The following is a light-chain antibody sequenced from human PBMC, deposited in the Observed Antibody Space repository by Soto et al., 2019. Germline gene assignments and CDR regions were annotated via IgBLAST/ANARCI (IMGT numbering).Light chain of an antibody. CDR1: QSVSANN. J-gene: IGKJ1*01. CDR3: QQYGSSGT. CDR2: SAS. Sequence: EIVLTQSPGTLSLSPGERATLSCRSSQSVSANNLAWYQQKAGQAPRLLIYSASSRATGIPDRFSGSGSGTAFTLTIRRLEPEDFEVYYCQQYGSSGTFGQGTKVDI. V-gene: IGKV3-20*01.